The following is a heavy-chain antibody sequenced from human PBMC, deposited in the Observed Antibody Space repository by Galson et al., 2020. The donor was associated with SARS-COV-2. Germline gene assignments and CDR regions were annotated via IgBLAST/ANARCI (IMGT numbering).Heavy chain of an antibody. D-gene: IGHD1-26*01. J-gene: IGHJ4*02. CDR2: ISVRNGDT. CDR3: ARDPVYVGSLDY. CDR1: GYTFINYG. Sequence: ASVKVSCKASGYTFINYGISWVRQAPGQGLEWRGWISVRNGDTNYAQNLQGRVTMTTDTSTSTAYMELRSLRSDDTAVYYCARDPVYVGSLDYWGQGTLVTVSS. V-gene: IGHV1-18*04.